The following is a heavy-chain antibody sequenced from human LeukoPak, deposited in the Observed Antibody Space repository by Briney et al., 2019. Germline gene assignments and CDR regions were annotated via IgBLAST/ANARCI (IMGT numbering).Heavy chain of an antibody. CDR2: IYYSGST. CDR1: GGSISTYY. V-gene: IGHV4-59*01. J-gene: IGHJ3*02. Sequence: PSETLSLTCTVSGGSISTYYWSWIRQPPGKGLEYIGYIYYSGSTNYNPSLKSRVTMSLDTSKNQYSLKLSSVTAADTAVYYCAREEVPHGFDIWGQGTMVTVSS. CDR3: AREEVPHGFDI.